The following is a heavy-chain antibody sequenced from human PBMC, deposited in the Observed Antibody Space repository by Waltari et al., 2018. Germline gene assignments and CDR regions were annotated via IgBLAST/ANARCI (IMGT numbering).Heavy chain of an antibody. Sequence: QVQLQQWGAELLKPSETLSLTCAVYGGSFSGYYWSWICQPPGKGLEWIGEINNSGSTNYNPSLKSRVTISVDTSKNQFSLKLSSVTAADTAVYYGARGPDTAIPEFDYWGQGTLVTVSS. CDR3: ARGPDTAIPEFDY. CDR2: INNSGST. CDR1: GGSFSGYY. V-gene: IGHV4-34*01. J-gene: IGHJ4*02. D-gene: IGHD5-18*01.